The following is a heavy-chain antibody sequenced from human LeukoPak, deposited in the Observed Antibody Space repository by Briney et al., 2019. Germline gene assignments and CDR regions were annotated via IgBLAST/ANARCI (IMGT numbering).Heavy chain of an antibody. Sequence: GGSLRLSCAASGFTFSSYGMHWVRQAPGKGLEWVAFIRYDGSNKYYADSVKGRFTIPRDNPKNTLYLQMNSLRAEDTAVYYCAKDRNDILTYIYYYYMDVWGKGTTVTISS. CDR1: GFTFSSYG. CDR2: IRYDGSNK. J-gene: IGHJ6*03. V-gene: IGHV3-30*02. D-gene: IGHD3-9*01. CDR3: AKDRNDILTYIYYYYMDV.